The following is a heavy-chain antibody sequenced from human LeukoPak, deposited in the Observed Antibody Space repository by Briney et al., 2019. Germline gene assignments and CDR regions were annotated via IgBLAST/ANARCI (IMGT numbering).Heavy chain of an antibody. CDR2: IYYSGST. V-gene: IGHV4-59*01. J-gene: IGHJ4*02. CDR1: GGSISSYY. CDR3: ARGAAGYSYG. D-gene: IGHD5-18*01. Sequence: SETLSLTCSVSGGSISSYYWSWIRQPPEKGLEWIGHIYYSGSTNYNPSLKSRVTISIDTSKSQFSLRLSSVTAADTAVYYCARGAAGYSYGWGQGTLVTVSS.